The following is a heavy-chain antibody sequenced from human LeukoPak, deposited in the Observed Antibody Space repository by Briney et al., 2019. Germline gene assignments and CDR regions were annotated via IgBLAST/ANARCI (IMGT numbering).Heavy chain of an antibody. CDR2: ISSTSSAI. CDR3: ARVIGSYGDSAY. J-gene: IGHJ4*02. V-gene: IGHV3-48*04. Sequence: GGSLRLSCAASGFTFSSYSMNWVRQAPGKGLVWFSYISSTSSAIYYADSLKGRFTISRDNAKNSLYLQMDSLRAEDTAVYYCARVIGSYGDSAYWGQGTLVTVSS. D-gene: IGHD3-16*01. CDR1: GFTFSSYS.